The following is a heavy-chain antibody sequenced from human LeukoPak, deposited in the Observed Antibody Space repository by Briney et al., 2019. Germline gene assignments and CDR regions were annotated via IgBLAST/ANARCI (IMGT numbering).Heavy chain of an antibody. D-gene: IGHD2/OR15-2a*01. CDR1: GITVSSNY. Sequence: PGGSLRLSCAASGITVSSNYMSWDRQAPGKGLEWVSVIYSGGSTYYADSVKGRFTISRDNSKNTLYLQMNSLRAEDTAVYYCARAGYSNRWDGVDYWGQGTLVTVSS. CDR3: ARAGYSNRWDGVDY. CDR2: IYSGGST. V-gene: IGHV3-66*01. J-gene: IGHJ4*02.